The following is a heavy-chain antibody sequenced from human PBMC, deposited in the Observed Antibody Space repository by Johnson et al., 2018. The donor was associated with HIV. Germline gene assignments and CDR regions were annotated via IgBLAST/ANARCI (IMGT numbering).Heavy chain of an antibody. CDR3: AKDEAQTLASAGRDAFDF. D-gene: IGHD6-13*01. V-gene: IGHV3-30*18. CDR1: GFTFSSYG. CDR2: IWYDGSNK. J-gene: IGHJ3*01. Sequence: VQLVESGGGLVQPGWSLRLSCAASGFTFSSYGMHWVRQAPGKGLEWVAVIWYDGSNKYYADSVKGRFTISRDNSKNTLYLQMNGLRPEDTAVYYCAKDEAQTLASAGRDAFDFWGQGTMVTVSS.